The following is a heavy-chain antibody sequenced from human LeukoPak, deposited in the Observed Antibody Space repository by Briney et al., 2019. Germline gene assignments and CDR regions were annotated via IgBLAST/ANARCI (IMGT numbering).Heavy chain of an antibody. CDR2: IYYSGSI. CDR1: GGSISSSSYY. V-gene: IGHV4-39*01. CDR3: ARRDNWNYGSWFDP. Sequence: SEPLSLTCTVSGGSISSSSYYWGWIRQPPGKGLEWIGSIYYSGSIYYNPSLKSRVTISVATSKNQFSLKLSSVTAADTAVYYCARRDNWNYGSWFDPWGQGTLVTVSS. D-gene: IGHD1-7*01. J-gene: IGHJ5*02.